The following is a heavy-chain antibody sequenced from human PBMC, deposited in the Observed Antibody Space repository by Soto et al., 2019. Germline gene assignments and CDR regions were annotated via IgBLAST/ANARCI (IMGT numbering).Heavy chain of an antibody. D-gene: IGHD6-19*01. CDR1: GGTFSSYA. CDR3: ARMGQWLVYWFDP. V-gene: IGHV1-69*13. Sequence: SVKVSCKACGGTFSSYAMRWVLQAPGQGLEWMGWIIPIFGTANYAQKFQGRVTITADESTSTAYMELSSLRSEDTAVYYCARMGQWLVYWFDPWGQGTLVTVSS. CDR2: IIPIFGTA. J-gene: IGHJ5*02.